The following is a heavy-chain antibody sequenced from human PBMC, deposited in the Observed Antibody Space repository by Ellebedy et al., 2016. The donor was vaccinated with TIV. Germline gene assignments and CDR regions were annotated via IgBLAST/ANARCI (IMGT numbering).Heavy chain of an antibody. CDR2: INHSGST. J-gene: IGHJ5*02. CDR3: ARGGWSRAGYYGSGSYYNPRSRNWFDP. V-gene: IGHV4-34*01. D-gene: IGHD3-10*01. CDR1: GFTFSSYS. Sequence: ESLKISCAASGFTFSSYSMNWVRQAPGKGLEWIGEINHSGSTNYNPSLKSRVTVSVDTSKNQFSLKLSSVTAADTAVYYCARGGWSRAGYYGSGSYYNPRSRNWFDPWGQGTLVTVSS.